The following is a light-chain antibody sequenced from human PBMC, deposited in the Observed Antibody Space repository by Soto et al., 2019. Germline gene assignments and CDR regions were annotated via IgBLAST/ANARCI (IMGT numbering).Light chain of an antibody. J-gene: IGKJ1*01. Sequence: DIQMTQSPSTLSASVGDRVTITCRASQSIAASLAWYQHKPGKAPKLLIYAASSLQSGVPSRFSGSGSGTDFTLTISSLQPEDFATYYCQQTYNTPQTFGQGTKVDIK. CDR2: AAS. CDR1: QSIAAS. V-gene: IGKV1-39*01. CDR3: QQTYNTPQT.